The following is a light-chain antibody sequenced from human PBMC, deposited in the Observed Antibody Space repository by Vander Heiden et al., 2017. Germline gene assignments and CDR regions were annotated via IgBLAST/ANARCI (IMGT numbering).Light chain of an antibody. CDR2: DNG. Sequence: QSVLTQPPSVSGAPRQRVTISCTGNSSNIGAGYDVQWYQQVAGAAPRLLVYDNGNRPSGVPDRFSGSKSGTSASLAITGLQAEDEADYYCQSFDSGLRAVTFGGGTTLTV. V-gene: IGLV1-40*01. J-gene: IGLJ2*01. CDR1: SSNIGAGYD. CDR3: QSFDSGLRAVT.